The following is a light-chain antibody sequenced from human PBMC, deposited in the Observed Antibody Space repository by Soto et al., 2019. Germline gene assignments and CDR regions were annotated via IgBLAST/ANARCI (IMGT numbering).Light chain of an antibody. CDR1: SSNMGAGYD. Sequence: QSVMTQAPSVSGAPGQRFTISCTGSSSNMGAGYDVHWYQQLPGTAPKLLIYGNSNRPSGVPDRFSGSKSGTSASLAITGLQAEDEADYYCQPYDSSLSGHYVFGTGTKVTVL. V-gene: IGLV1-40*01. CDR3: QPYDSSLSGHYV. J-gene: IGLJ1*01. CDR2: GNS.